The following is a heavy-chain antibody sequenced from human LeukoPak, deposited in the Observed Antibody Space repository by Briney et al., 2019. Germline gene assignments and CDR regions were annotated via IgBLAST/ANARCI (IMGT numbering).Heavy chain of an antibody. V-gene: IGHV3-66*02. Sequence: GGSLRLSCAASGFTVSSNYMSWVRQAPGKGLEWVSVIYSGGSTYYADSVKGRFTISRDNSKNTLYLQMNSLRAEDTAVYYCARSSSGWYGGYYVDYWGQGTLVTVSS. CDR1: GFTVSSNY. J-gene: IGHJ4*02. CDR3: ARSSSGWYGGYYVDY. CDR2: IYSGGST. D-gene: IGHD6-19*01.